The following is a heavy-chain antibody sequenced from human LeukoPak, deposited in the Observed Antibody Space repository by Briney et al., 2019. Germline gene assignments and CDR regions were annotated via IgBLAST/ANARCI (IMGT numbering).Heavy chain of an antibody. CDR2: IASDGSST. D-gene: IGHD4-23*01. J-gene: IGHJ4*02. Sequence: LPGGSLRLSCAASGFTFSSYWMNWVRQGPGKGLLWVSRIASDGSSTTYADSVKGRFSISRDNAKNTLYLQMNSLRVEDTAVYYCARGRPHGNDYWGQGTLVTVSS. CDR1: GFTFSSYW. V-gene: IGHV3-74*01. CDR3: ARGRPHGNDY.